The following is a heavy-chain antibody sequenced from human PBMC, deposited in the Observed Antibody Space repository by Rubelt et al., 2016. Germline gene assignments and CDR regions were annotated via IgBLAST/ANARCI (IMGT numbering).Heavy chain of an antibody. D-gene: IGHD2-2*01. Sequence: QLQLQESGPGLVKPSETLSLTCTVSGGSISSSSYYWGWIRQPPGKGLEWIGNIYYSGNTYYNPSLKSGVTISVDTSKNQFSLKLGSVTAADTAVYYWARRGYCSSTSCLWYFDLWGRGTLVTVSS. CDR2: IYYSGNT. J-gene: IGHJ2*01. CDR3: ARRGYCSSTSCLWYFDL. V-gene: IGHV4-39*01. CDR1: GGSISSSSYY.